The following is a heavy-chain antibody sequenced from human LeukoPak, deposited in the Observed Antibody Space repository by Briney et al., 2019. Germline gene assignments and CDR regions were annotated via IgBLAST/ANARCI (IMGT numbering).Heavy chain of an antibody. Sequence: GGSLRLSCAASGFTVSSYWMSWVRQAPGKGLEWVANIKQDGSEKYYVDSVKGRFTISRDNAKNSLYLQMNSLRAEDTAVYYCARDWFGELFDYWGQGTLVTVSS. CDR3: ARDWFGELFDY. CDR1: GFTVSSYW. D-gene: IGHD3-10*01. J-gene: IGHJ4*02. CDR2: IKQDGSEK. V-gene: IGHV3-7*01.